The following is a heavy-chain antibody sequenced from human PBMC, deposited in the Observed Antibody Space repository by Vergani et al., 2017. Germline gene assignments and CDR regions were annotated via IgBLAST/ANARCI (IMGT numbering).Heavy chain of an antibody. J-gene: IGHJ4*02. CDR3: AKFPLNITTPDRGDF. CDR2: IRFDGSNK. V-gene: IGHV3-30*02. CDR1: GFSFSDHY. Sequence: QVQLVESGGGLVKPGGSLRLSCAASGFSFSDHYMTWIRQAPGKGLEWVAFIRFDGSNKYYGDSVNGRFIISRDNSKNTVDLRMNSLRTDDTAIYYCAKFPLNITTPDRGDFWGQGSLVTVSS. D-gene: IGHD1-1*01.